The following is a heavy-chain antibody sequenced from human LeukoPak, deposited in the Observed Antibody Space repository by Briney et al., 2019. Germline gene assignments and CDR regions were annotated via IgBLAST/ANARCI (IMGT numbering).Heavy chain of an antibody. D-gene: IGHD3-10*01. V-gene: IGHV4-28*03. CDR2: IHYTGST. CDR1: GYSISSNNW. CDR3: ARDIYGSGHGWFDT. J-gene: IGHJ5*02. Sequence: SETLSLTCAVSGYSISSNNWWAWIRQPPGKGLEWMGYIHYTGSTNYNPSLKSRVTISVDTSKRQVYLTLRSVTAADTAVYYCARDIYGSGHGWFDTWGQGRLVAVSS.